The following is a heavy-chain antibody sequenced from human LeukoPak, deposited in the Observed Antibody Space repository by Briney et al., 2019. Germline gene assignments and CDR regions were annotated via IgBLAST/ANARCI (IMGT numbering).Heavy chain of an antibody. CDR2: ISSSGSTI. CDR1: GFTFSSYA. D-gene: IGHD3-10*01. V-gene: IGHV3-11*04. CDR3: ARDIWFGELTYPSPFDY. Sequence: GGSLRLSCAASGFTFSSYAMSWIRQAPGKGLEWVSYISSSGSTIYYADSVKGRFTISRDNAKNSLYLQMNSLRAEDTAVYYCARDIWFGELTYPSPFDYWGQGTLVTVSS. J-gene: IGHJ4*02.